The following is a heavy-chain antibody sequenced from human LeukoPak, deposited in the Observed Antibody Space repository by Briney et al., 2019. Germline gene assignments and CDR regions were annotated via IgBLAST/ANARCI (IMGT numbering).Heavy chain of an antibody. Sequence: GGSLRLSCAASGFTVSSNYMSWVRQAPGKGLEWVSVIYSGGSKYYAASLKGRFTIYRDNSKNTLYLQMNSLRAEGRAVYYCASRSYYDSSGWDAFDIWGQGTMVTVSS. D-gene: IGHD3-22*01. V-gene: IGHV3-66*01. CDR3: ASRSYYDSSGWDAFDI. CDR1: GFTVSSNY. CDR2: IYSGGSK. J-gene: IGHJ3*02.